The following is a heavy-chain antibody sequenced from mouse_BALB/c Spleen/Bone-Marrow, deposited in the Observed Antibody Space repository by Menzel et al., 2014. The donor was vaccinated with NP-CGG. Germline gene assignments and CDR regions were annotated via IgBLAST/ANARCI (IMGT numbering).Heavy chain of an antibody. CDR2: ISSGGST. D-gene: IGHD1-1*01. CDR1: GFTFSSYA. Sequence: EVKLVESGGGLVKPGGSLKLSCAASGFTFSSYAMSWVRQTPEKRLEWVASISSGGSTYYPDSGKGRFTISRDNARNILYLQMSSLRSEDTAVYYCASLYFYGSSYYTMDYWGQGTSVTVSS. J-gene: IGHJ4*01. CDR3: ASLYFYGSSYYTMDY. V-gene: IGHV5-6-5*01.